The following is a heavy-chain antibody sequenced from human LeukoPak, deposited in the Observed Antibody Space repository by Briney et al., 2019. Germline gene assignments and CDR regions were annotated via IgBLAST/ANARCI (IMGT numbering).Heavy chain of an antibody. D-gene: IGHD1-1*01. CDR3: AVTPYNWNDRSDAFDI. Sequence: ASVKVSCKASGGTFSSYAISWVRQAPGQGLEWMGGIIPVFNTADQAQKFQDRVTITADESTSTAYMELSRLRSDDTAVYYCAVTPYNWNDRSDAFDIWGQGTMVTVSS. CDR1: GGTFSSYA. J-gene: IGHJ3*02. CDR2: IIPVFNTA. V-gene: IGHV1-69*13.